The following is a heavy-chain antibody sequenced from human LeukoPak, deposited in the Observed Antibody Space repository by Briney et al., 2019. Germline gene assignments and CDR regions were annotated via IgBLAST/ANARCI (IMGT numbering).Heavy chain of an antibody. CDR1: GGSISGRTYY. Sequence: SETLSLTCTVSGGSISGRTYYWGRIRQPPGKGLEWIGSIYYSGITYYNPSLKSRVTISVDTSKNQFSLKLSSVTAADTAVYYCARHGGSSFDYWGQGTLVTVSS. CDR2: IYYSGIT. CDR3: ARHGGSSFDY. D-gene: IGHD3-16*01. V-gene: IGHV4-39*01. J-gene: IGHJ4*02.